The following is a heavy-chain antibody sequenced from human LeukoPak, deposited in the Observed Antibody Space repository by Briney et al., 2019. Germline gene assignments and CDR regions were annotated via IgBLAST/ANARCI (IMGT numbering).Heavy chain of an antibody. CDR1: RFTFSTYS. Sequence: GGSLRLSCAASRFTFSTYSMNRVRQTPGRGLEWVSYISTSGSRIDYADSVKGRFTISRDNAKNSLYLQMNSLRAEDTAVYYCAKDGILEAFDIWGQGTMVTVSS. CDR2: ISTSGSRI. CDR3: AKDGILEAFDI. D-gene: IGHD1-26*01. V-gene: IGHV3-48*04. J-gene: IGHJ3*02.